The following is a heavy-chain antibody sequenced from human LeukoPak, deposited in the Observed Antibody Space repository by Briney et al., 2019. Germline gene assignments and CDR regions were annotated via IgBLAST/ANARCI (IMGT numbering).Heavy chain of an antibody. CDR3: AREGGYNDFDN. CDR2: ISSSSGTK. D-gene: IGHD5-24*01. J-gene: IGHJ4*02. V-gene: IGHV3-48*03. Sequence: GGSLRLSCAASGFTFSNYEMNWVRQAPGKGLEWVSYISSSSGTKYYADSVKGRFSTSRDNAKNSLYLQMNSLRGDDTAVYYCAREGGYNDFDNWGQGTLVTVSS. CDR1: GFTFSNYE.